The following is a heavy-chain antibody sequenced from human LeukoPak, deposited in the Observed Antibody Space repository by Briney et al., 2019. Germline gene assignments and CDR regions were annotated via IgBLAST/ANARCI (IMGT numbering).Heavy chain of an antibody. CDR3: ARSTVLAAAGTES. J-gene: IGHJ5*02. D-gene: IGHD6-13*01. CDR1: GYTFTGYY. Sequence: ASVKVSCKASGYTFTGYYMHWVRQAPGQGLEWMGWINPNSGGTNYAQKFQGRVTMTRDTSISTAYMGLSRLRSDDTAVYYCARSTVLAAAGTESWGQGTLVTVSS. V-gene: IGHV1-2*02. CDR2: INPNSGGT.